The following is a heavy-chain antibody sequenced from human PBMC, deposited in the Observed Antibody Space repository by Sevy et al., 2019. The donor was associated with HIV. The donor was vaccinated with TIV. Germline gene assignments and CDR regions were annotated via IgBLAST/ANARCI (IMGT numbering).Heavy chain of an antibody. Sequence: ASVKVSCKASGYTFTSYDINWVRQATGQGLEWMGWMNPNSGNTGYAQKFQGRVTMTRNTSLSTAYMELSSLRSEDTAVYYCARGACSGGSCYRYYYGMDVWGQGTTVTVSS. CDR3: ARGACSGGSCYRYYYGMDV. CDR2: MNPNSGNT. J-gene: IGHJ6*02. D-gene: IGHD2-15*01. CDR1: GYTFTSYD. V-gene: IGHV1-8*01.